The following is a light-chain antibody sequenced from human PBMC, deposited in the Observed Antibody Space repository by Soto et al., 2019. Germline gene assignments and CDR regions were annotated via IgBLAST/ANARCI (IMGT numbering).Light chain of an antibody. V-gene: IGLV2-8*01. J-gene: IGLJ1*01. CDR3: SSYAGSFYV. CDR1: SSDVGGYNY. CDR2: EVS. Sequence: HSVLTQPPSASGSPGQSVTISCTGTSSDVGGYNYVSWYQQHPGKAPKLMIYEVSKRPSGVPDRFSGSKSGNTASLTVSGLQAEDEADYYCSSYAGSFYVSGTGTKATVL.